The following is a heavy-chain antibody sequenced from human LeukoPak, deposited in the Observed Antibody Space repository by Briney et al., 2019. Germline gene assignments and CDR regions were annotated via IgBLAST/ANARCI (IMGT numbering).Heavy chain of an antibody. CDR1: GFTFSWNG. D-gene: IGHD7-27*01. V-gene: IGHV3-30*02. Sequence: GGSLRLSCAASGFTFSWNGMHWVRQAPGKGLEWVAFVKPGGNNKYYPDSVRGRFTISKDNSKKTLYLQMGSLRVEDTAVYYCAKDYNWGWDYWGQGSLVIVSS. CDR3: AKDYNWGWDY. J-gene: IGHJ4*02. CDR2: VKPGGNNK.